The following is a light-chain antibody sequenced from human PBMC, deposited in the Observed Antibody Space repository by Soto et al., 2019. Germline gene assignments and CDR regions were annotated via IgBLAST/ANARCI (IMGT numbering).Light chain of an antibody. V-gene: IGKV1-39*01. CDR2: AAS. CDR3: QQSYSTPPT. CDR1: QSISTY. J-gene: IGKJ5*01. Sequence: DIQMTQSPSSLSASVRDRVTISCRASQSISTYLNWYQQKPGKAPKLLIYAASSLQSGVPSRFSGSGSGTDFTLTFSSLQPEDFATYYCQQSYSTPPTFGQGTRLEIK.